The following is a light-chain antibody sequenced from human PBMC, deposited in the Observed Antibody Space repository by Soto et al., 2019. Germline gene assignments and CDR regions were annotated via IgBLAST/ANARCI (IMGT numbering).Light chain of an antibody. CDR3: AAWDASLNGPV. CDR2: IDN. CDR1: SCNIGSNT. Sequence: QSVLTQPPSASGTPGQRVTISCSGGSCNIGSNTVNWYQQLPGTAPKLFIYIDNQRPSGVPDRFTASKSGTSASLAIDALQSADEADYYCAAWDASLNGPVFGGGTKLTVL. V-gene: IGLV1-44*01. J-gene: IGLJ2*01.